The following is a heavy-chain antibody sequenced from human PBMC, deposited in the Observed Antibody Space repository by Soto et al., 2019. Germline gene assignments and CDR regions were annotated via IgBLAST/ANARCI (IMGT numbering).Heavy chain of an antibody. CDR1: GYSFTSYW. D-gene: IGHD6-6*01. CDR3: ARGPRRAARRGWFEP. CDR2: IYPGDSDT. V-gene: IGHV5-51*01. J-gene: IGHJ5*02. Sequence: GESLKISCKGSGYSFTSYWIGWVRQMPGKGLEWMGIIYPGDSDTRYSPSFQGQVTISADKSISTAYLQWSSLKASDTAMYYCARGPRRAARRGWFEPWGQGTLVTVSS.